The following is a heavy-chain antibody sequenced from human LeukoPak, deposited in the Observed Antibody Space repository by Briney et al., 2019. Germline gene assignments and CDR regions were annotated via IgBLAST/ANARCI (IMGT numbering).Heavy chain of an antibody. CDR3: ARVEGSGSFVIDY. D-gene: IGHD3-10*01. V-gene: IGHV4-38-2*02. J-gene: IGHJ4*02. Sequence: SETLSLTCTVSGYSISSGYYWGWIRQPPGKGLEWIGSIYHSGSTYYNPSLKSRVTISVDTSKNRFSLKLSSVTAADTAVYYCARVEGSGSFVIDYWGQGTLVTVSS. CDR2: IYHSGST. CDR1: GYSISSGYY.